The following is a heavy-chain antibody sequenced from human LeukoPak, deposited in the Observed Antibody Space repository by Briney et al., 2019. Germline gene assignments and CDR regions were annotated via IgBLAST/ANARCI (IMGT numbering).Heavy chain of an antibody. D-gene: IGHD4-23*01. Sequence: ASVKVSCKASGYTFTSYGISWVRQAPGQGLEWMGWISAYNGNTNYAQKLQGRVTMTTDTSTSTAYMELRSLRSDDTAVYYCARSKVVTHTQWWFDPWGQGTLVTVSS. V-gene: IGHV1-18*01. CDR3: ARSKVVTHTQWWFDP. J-gene: IGHJ5*02. CDR2: ISAYNGNT. CDR1: GYTFTSYG.